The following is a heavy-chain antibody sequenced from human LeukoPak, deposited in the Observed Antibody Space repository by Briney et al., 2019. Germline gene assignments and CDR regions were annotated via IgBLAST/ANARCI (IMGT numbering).Heavy chain of an antibody. D-gene: IGHD1-26*01. J-gene: IGHJ4*02. CDR3: ARNSNSGSYLFDY. Sequence: SQTLSLTCTVSGGSISSGSYYWSWIRQPAGKGLEWIGRIYTSGSTNYNPSLKSRVPISVDTSKNQFSLKLSSVTAADTAVYYCARNSNSGSYLFDYWGQGTLVTVSS. V-gene: IGHV4-61*02. CDR1: GGSISSGSYY. CDR2: IYTSGST.